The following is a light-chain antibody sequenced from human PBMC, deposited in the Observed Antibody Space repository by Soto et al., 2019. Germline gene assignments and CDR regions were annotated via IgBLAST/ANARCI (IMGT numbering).Light chain of an antibody. V-gene: IGKV1-9*01. J-gene: IGKJ5*01. CDR3: QQLNSYPT. CDR1: QGIRSY. CDR2: AAS. Sequence: IQLTQSPSFLSASVGDRVTITCRASQGIRSYLAWYQQKPGKAPKLLIYAASTLQSGVPSRFSGSGSGTEFTLTISSLQPEDFATYYCQQLNSYPTFGQGTRLEIK.